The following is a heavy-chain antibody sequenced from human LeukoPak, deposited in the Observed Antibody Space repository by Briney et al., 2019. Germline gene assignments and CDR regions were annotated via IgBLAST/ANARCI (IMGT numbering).Heavy chain of an antibody. CDR2: ISGSGGST. Sequence: PGGSLRLSCAASGFTFSSYGMSWVRQAPGKGLEWVSAISGSGGSTYYADSVKGRFTISRDNSKNTLYLQMNSLRAEDTAVYYCASSHRTERKYYYDSSGYYDWGQGTLVTVSS. CDR3: ASSHRTERKYYYDSSGYYD. V-gene: IGHV3-23*01. J-gene: IGHJ4*02. D-gene: IGHD3-22*01. CDR1: GFTFSSYG.